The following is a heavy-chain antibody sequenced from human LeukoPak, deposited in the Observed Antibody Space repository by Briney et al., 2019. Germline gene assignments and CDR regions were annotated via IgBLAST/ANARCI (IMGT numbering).Heavy chain of an antibody. CDR2: ISAYNGNT. Sequence: ASVKVSCKASGYTFTSYGISWVRQAPGQGLEWMGWISAYNGNTNYAQKLQGRVTMTTDTSTSTAYMELRSLRSDDTAVYYCARALCSTTTGCLYYFDYWGQGSLVTVSS. CDR1: GYTFTSYG. CDR3: ARALCSTTTGCLYYFDY. J-gene: IGHJ4*02. D-gene: IGHD2/OR15-2a*01. V-gene: IGHV1-18*01.